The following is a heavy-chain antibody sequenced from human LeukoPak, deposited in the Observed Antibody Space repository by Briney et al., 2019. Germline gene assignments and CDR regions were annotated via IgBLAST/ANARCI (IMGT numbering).Heavy chain of an antibody. CDR3: ARDTSSTSYDY. V-gene: IGHV3-7*01. D-gene: IGHD2-2*01. CDR2: IRQGGSTK. J-gene: IGHJ4*02. CDR1: GFTFSNYW. Sequence: GGSLRLSCAASGFTFSNYWMSWVRQAPGKGLEWVANIRQGGSTKYYLDSVKGRFTISIDNAKNSLYLQMNSLRAEDTALYYCARDTSSTSYDYWGQGTLVTVSS.